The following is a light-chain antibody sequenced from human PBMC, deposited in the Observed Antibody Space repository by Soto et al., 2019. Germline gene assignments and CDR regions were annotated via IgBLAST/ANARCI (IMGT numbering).Light chain of an antibody. CDR3: HQFNSWPQT. V-gene: IGKV3-15*01. J-gene: IGKJ1*01. CDR2: DAS. Sequence: EIVMTQSPATLSVSPGERATLSCRASQSVSSNLAWHQQKPGQAPRLLIFDASTRATGIPASFSGSGSGTEFTLTISSLQSEDFAVYYCHQFNSWPQTFGQGTKVEIK. CDR1: QSVSSN.